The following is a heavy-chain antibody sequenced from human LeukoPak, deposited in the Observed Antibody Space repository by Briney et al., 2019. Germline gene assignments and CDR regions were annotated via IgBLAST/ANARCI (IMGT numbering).Heavy chain of an antibody. V-gene: IGHV4-34*01. CDR1: GGSFSGYY. Sequence: TSETLSLTCAVYGGSFSGYYWSWIRQPPGKGLEWIGEINHSGSTNYNPSLKSRVTISVDTSKNQFSLKLSSVTAADTAVYYCARGRYSLDYWGQGTLVTVSS. CDR3: ARGRYSLDY. CDR2: INHSGST. D-gene: IGHD6-13*01. J-gene: IGHJ4*02.